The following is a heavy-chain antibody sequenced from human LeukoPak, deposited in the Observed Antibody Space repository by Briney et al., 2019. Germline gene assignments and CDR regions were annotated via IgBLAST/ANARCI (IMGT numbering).Heavy chain of an antibody. CDR1: GFIFSAYN. CDR2: ISSGSSYI. CDR3: ARDWFHAIDY. Sequence: GGSLRLSCAASGFIFSAYNMNWVRQAPGKGLEWVSFISSGSSYIYYADSVKGRFTISRDNAKNSLYLQMNSLRAEDMAVYYCARDWFHAIDYWGQGTLVTVSS. D-gene: IGHD2/OR15-2a*01. J-gene: IGHJ4*02. V-gene: IGHV3-21*06.